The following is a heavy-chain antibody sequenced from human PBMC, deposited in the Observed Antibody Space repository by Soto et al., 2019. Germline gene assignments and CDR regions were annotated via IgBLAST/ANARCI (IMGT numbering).Heavy chain of an antibody. CDR1: GFTFSNAW. Sequence: EVQLVESGGGLVKPGGSLRLYCAASGFTFSNAWMSWVRQAPGKGLEWVGRIKSKTDGGTTDYAAPVKGRFTISRDDSKNTLYLQMNSLKTEDTAVYYCTTDPGGLLWFGELLYGGWGQGTLVTVSS. CDR3: TTDPGGLLWFGELLYGG. V-gene: IGHV3-15*01. J-gene: IGHJ4*02. CDR2: IKSKTDGGTT. D-gene: IGHD3-10*01.